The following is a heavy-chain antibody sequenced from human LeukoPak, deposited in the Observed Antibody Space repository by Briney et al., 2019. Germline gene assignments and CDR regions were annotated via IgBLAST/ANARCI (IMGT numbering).Heavy chain of an antibody. Sequence: PSETLSLTCTVSGGSISSYYWSWIRQPPGKGLEWIGYIYYSGSTNYNPSLKSRVTISVDTSKNQFSLKLSSVTAADTAVYYCARVRAYCTNGVCYYYYYYYMDVWGKGTTVTVSS. CDR2: IYYSGST. CDR3: ARVRAYCTNGVCYYYYYYYMDV. D-gene: IGHD2-8*01. J-gene: IGHJ6*03. CDR1: GGSISSYY. V-gene: IGHV4-59*01.